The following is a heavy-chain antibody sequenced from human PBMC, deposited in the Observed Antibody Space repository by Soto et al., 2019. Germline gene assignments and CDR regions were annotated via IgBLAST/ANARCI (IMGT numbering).Heavy chain of an antibody. Sequence: TSETLSLTCTVSGGSISSGDYYWSWIRQPPGKGLEWIGYIYYSGSTYYNPSLKSRVTISVDTSKNQFSLKLSSVTAADTAVYYCARVAAVAGTFAFDIWGQGTMVTVSS. CDR2: IYYSGST. D-gene: IGHD6-19*01. CDR1: GGSISSGDYY. J-gene: IGHJ3*02. V-gene: IGHV4-30-4*01. CDR3: ARVAAVAGTFAFDI.